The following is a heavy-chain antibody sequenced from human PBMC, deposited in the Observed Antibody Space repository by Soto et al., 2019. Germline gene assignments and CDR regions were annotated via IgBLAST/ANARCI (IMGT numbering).Heavy chain of an antibody. Sequence: SETLSLTCSLCGGAIGGYYWSWIRQPPGKALEWIGYVSYSGSTDYHPSLKSRVSISLDTSKNQFSLKMISVTAADTAVYYGERHGSDSGWFFFVTWGQGALVTVSS. CDR1: GGAIGGYY. D-gene: IGHD6-19*01. CDR2: VSYSGST. CDR3: ERHGSDSGWFFFVT. V-gene: IGHV4-59*08. J-gene: IGHJ5*02.